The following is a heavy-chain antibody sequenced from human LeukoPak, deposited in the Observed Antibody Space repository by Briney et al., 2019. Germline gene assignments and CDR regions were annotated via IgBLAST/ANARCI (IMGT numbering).Heavy chain of an antibody. CDR2: IYSGGST. CDR1: GFTVSTNY. J-gene: IGHJ3*02. Sequence: GGSLRLSCAASGFTVSTNYMSWVRQAPGKGLEWVSIIYSGGSTYYADPVKGRFTISRDFSQNTLYLQMNSLRAEDTAVYYCARVLRDAFDIWGQGTMVTVSS. CDR3: ARVLRDAFDI. V-gene: IGHV3-66*01.